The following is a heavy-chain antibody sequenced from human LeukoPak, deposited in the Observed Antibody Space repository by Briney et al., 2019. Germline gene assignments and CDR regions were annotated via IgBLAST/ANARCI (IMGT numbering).Heavy chain of an antibody. CDR2: INPNSGGT. D-gene: IGHD6-19*01. Sequence: ASVKVSCKASGYTFTDYYIHWVRQAPGQGLEWMGWINPNSGGTHYAQKFQGRVTMTRDTSISTAYMELSRLGSDDTAVYYCARGVPPSYSSAWYVNYWGQGALVTVSS. J-gene: IGHJ4*02. CDR1: GYTFTDYY. V-gene: IGHV1-2*02. CDR3: ARGVPPSYSSAWYVNY.